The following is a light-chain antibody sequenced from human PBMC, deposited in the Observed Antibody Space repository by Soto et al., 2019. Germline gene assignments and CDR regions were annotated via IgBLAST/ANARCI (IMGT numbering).Light chain of an antibody. Sequence: QSVLTQPPSASGSPGQSVAISCTGTSSDVGGYNYVSWYQQHPGKAPKLMIYEVNKRPSGVPDRFSGSKSGNTASLTISGLQAEDEADYYCSAYTTSIALYVFGAGTKVTVL. CDR3: SAYTTSIALYV. V-gene: IGLV2-8*01. J-gene: IGLJ1*01. CDR2: EVN. CDR1: SSDVGGYNY.